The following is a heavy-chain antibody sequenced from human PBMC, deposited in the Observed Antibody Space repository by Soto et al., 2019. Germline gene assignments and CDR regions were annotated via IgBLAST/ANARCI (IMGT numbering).Heavy chain of an antibody. J-gene: IGHJ4*02. CDR3: ARGSAYSDYDLEY. Sequence: GGSLRLSCAASGFTFSSYAMTRVRQAPGKGLEWVSGVSGTGGSAYYADSVKGRLTISRDKSTNTLYLHMNSLRAEDTAVYYCARGSAYSDYDLEYWGQGTLVTVSS. CDR2: VSGTGGSA. V-gene: IGHV3-23*01. CDR1: GFTFSSYA. D-gene: IGHD4-17*01.